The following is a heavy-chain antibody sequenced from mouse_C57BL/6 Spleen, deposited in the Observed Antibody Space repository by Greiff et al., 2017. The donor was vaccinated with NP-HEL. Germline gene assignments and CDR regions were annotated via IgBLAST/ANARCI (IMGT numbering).Heavy chain of an antibody. J-gene: IGHJ2*01. D-gene: IGHD1-1*01. CDR3: ARQAYGSSYDFDY. CDR2: IYPSDSET. V-gene: IGHV1-61*01. CDR1: GYTFTSYW. Sequence: QQSCKASGYTFTSYWMDWVKQRPGQGLEWIGNIYPSDSETHYNQKFKDKATLTVDKSSSTAYMQLSSLTSEDSAVYYCARQAYGSSYDFDYWGQGTTLTVSS.